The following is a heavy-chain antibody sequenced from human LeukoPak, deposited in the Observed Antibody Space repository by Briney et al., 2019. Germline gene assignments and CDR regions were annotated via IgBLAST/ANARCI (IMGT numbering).Heavy chain of an antibody. CDR2: IIPILGIA. V-gene: IGHV1-69*04. J-gene: IGHJ4*02. Sequence: GASVKVPCKASGGTFSSYTISWVRQAPGQGLEWMGRIIPILGIANYAQKFQGRVTITADKSTSTAYMELSSLRSEDTAVYYCARDRFVDYDFWSGYYPPAEIDYWGQGTLVTVSS. CDR1: GGTFSSYT. CDR3: ARDRFVDYDFWSGYYPPAEIDY. D-gene: IGHD3-3*01.